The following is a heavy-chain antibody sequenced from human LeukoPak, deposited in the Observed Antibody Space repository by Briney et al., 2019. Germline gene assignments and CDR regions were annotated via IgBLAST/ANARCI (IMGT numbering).Heavy chain of an antibody. CDR2: LSRSGRTT. Sequence: GGSLRLSCAASGFFFSNYGMTWVRQAPGKGLEWVSSLSRSGRTTHYADSVKGRFTISRDNSRDTLYLQMNSLRAEDTAVYYCAQHDYGDGGTYLSDWGQGTLVTVSP. J-gene: IGHJ4*02. CDR3: AQHDYGDGGTYLSD. V-gene: IGHV3-23*01. CDR1: GFFFSNYG. D-gene: IGHD2-15*01.